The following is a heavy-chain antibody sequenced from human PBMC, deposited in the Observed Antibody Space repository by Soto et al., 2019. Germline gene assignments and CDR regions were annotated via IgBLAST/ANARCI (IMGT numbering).Heavy chain of an antibody. CDR1: GGSVSSDIYY. J-gene: IGHJ4*02. Sequence: SATLFLTCSVSGGSVSSDIYYWPWIRHDPGKFPEWIVHIYYSGSTYYNPSLKSRVTISLDMSKNQFSLKLTSVSAADTAVYYCARGYDYDSGGYLFDYWGQGTLVTVS. CDR3: ARGYDYDSGGYLFDY. V-gene: IGHV4-31*03. CDR2: IYYSGST. D-gene: IGHD3-22*01.